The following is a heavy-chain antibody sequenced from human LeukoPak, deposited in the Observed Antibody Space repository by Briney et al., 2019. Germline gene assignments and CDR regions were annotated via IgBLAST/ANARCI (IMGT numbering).Heavy chain of an antibody. CDR3: GSGGSTGGLDY. Sequence: ASVKVSCKASGGTFSSYAISWVRQAPGQGLEWMGGIIPIFGTANYAQKFQGRVTITADKSTSTAYMELSSLRSEDTAVYYCGSGGSTGGLDYWGQGTLVTVSS. V-gene: IGHV1-69*06. CDR2: IIPIFGTA. D-gene: IGHD2-15*01. J-gene: IGHJ4*02. CDR1: GGTFSSYA.